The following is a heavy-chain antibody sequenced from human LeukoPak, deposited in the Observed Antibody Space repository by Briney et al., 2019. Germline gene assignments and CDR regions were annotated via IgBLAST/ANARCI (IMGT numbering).Heavy chain of an antibody. V-gene: IGHV4-59*01. J-gene: IGHJ3*02. Sequence: SETLSLTCTVSGGSISSYYWSWIRQPPGKGLEWIGYIYYSGSTNYNPSLKSRVTISVDTSKNQFSLKLSSVTAADTAVYYCARVPTYYDFWSGYSGRPDSFDIWGQGTMVTVSS. CDR1: GGSISSYY. CDR3: ARVPTYYDFWSGYSGRPDSFDI. CDR2: IYYSGST. D-gene: IGHD3-3*01.